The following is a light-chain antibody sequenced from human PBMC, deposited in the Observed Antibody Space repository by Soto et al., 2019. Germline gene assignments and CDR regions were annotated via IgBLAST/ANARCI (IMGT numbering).Light chain of an antibody. V-gene: IGLV1-47*02. CDR3: AAWDDRLSGV. J-gene: IGLJ3*02. CDR2: SNN. CDR1: SSNIGSKY. Sequence: QAVVTQPPSASGTPGQRVTISCSGSSSNIGSKYVYWYQQLPGTAPKHLIYSNNQRPSGVPDRFSGSKSGTSASLAISGLRSEDEADYYCAAWDDRLSGVFGGGTKVTVL.